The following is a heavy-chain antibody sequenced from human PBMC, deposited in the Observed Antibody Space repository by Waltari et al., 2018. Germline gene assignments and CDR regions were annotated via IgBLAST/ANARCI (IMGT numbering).Heavy chain of an antibody. CDR1: GYTFHTYE. V-gene: IGHV1-8*02. CDR3: ARGRDVYAGFDYNWFDP. CDR2: MNPNTGDT. D-gene: IGHD5-12*01. J-gene: IGHJ5*02. Sequence: QVQLLQSGAEVKKPGASVKVAGPASGYTFHTYEINWVRKASGQGLGCMGWMNPNTGDTDFAQRFHGRVTMTMDTSFTTADMELSTLTSEDTALYYCARGRDVYAGFDYNWFDPWGPGTLVTVSS.